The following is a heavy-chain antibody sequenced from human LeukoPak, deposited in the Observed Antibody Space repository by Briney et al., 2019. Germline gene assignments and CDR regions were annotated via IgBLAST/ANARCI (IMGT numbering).Heavy chain of an antibody. J-gene: IGHJ4*02. CDR2: IHSSGST. Sequence: PSDTLSLTCTVSGGSLSGHFWSWFRRPPGKGLENIGYIHSSGSTSYNPSYKSRVTVSLEMSKNQFPLSLSSVTAADTAVYYCARDPGDTDWYNFDFWGQGILVTVSS. D-gene: IGHD3-9*01. CDR1: GGSLSGHF. CDR3: ARDPGDTDWYNFDF. V-gene: IGHV4-59*11.